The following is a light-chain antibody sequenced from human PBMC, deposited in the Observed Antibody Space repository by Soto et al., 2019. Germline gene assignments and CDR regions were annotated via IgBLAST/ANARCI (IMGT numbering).Light chain of an antibody. V-gene: IGLV1-40*01. Sequence: QPVLTQPPSVSGAPGQRVTISCTGSSSNIGAGYDVHWYQQLPGTAPKLLIYGNSNRPSGVPDRFSGSKSGTSASLAITGLRAEDEGEYYCQSYDSSPVVFGGGTKLTVL. CDR2: GNS. CDR1: SSNIGAGYD. J-gene: IGLJ2*01. CDR3: QSYDSSPVV.